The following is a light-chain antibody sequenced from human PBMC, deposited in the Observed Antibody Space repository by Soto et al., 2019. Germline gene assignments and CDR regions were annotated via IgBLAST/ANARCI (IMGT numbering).Light chain of an antibody. CDR3: QQYGSSPWT. J-gene: IGKJ1*01. Sequence: EIVLTQSPGTLSLSPGEGATLSCRASQTVRSTSLAWYQRRPGQAPRLLIYGASTRATGIPDRFSGSGSETDFTLTINRLEPEDFAVYYCQQYGSSPWTFGQGTKAEIK. V-gene: IGKV3-20*01. CDR1: QTVRSTS. CDR2: GAS.